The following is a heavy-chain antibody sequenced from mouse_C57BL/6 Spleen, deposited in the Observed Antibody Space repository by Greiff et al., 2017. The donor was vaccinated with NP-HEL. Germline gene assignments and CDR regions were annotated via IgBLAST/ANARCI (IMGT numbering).Heavy chain of an antibody. J-gene: IGHJ2*01. V-gene: IGHV1-59*01. Sequence: QVQLQQPGAELVRPGTSVKLSCKASGYTFTSYWMHWVKQRPGQGLEWIGVIDPSDSYTNYNQKFKGKATLTVDTSSSTAYMQLSSLTSEDSAVYYCARSLLWDYFDYWGQGTTLTVSS. D-gene: IGHD2-10*01. CDR3: ARSLLWDYFDY. CDR2: IDPSDSYT. CDR1: GYTFTSYW.